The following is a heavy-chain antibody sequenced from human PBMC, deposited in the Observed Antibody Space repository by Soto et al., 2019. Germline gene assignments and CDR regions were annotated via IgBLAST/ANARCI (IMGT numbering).Heavy chain of an antibody. Sequence: EVQLLESGGCLVNPGGSLRLSCATSGFTFSSYSMDWVRQAPGKGLEWVSSINPTSRYVFYADSVRGRFTISRDYAENSLHLQMNGLRGEDTAVYYCARHETRLTGDGFDIWGRGTVVTVSS. CDR1: GFTFSSYS. D-gene: IGHD3-9*01. CDR3: ARHETRLTGDGFDI. J-gene: IGHJ3*02. V-gene: IGHV3-21*01. CDR2: INPTSRYV.